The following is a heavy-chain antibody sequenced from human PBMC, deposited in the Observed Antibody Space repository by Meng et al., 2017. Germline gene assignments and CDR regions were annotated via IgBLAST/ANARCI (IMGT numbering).Heavy chain of an antibody. V-gene: IGHV3-23*01. Sequence: GESLKISCAASGFTFSSYGMTWVRQTPGKGLEWVSAISGSGSSTYYADSVKGRFTISRDNSKNMLFLQMNSLRGEDTAIYYCAKNSVSSGYHYRDWGQGTTVTVSS. CDR2: ISGSGSST. D-gene: IGHD3-22*01. CDR3: AKNSVSSGYHYRD. J-gene: IGHJ6*02. CDR1: GFTFSSYG.